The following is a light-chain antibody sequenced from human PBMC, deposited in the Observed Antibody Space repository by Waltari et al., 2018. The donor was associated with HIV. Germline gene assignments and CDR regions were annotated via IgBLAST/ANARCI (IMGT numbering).Light chain of an antibody. J-gene: IGLJ2*01. CDR1: SSNIGNNF. CDR3: GTWDNSLKTVV. Sequence: QSVLTQPPSVSAAPGQTVSISCSGFSSNIGNNFVSWYHQLPGKAPKLLVFYTNNRPSGIPDRVSASKCGTSATLAITGLQTGDEGDYYCGTWDNSLKTVVFGGGTKVTVL. CDR2: YTN. V-gene: IGLV1-51*01.